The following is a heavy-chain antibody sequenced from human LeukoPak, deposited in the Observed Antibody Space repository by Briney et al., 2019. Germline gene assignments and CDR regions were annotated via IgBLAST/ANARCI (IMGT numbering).Heavy chain of an antibody. V-gene: IGHV1-46*01. CDR1: GYTFITYG. D-gene: IGHD1-26*01. J-gene: IGHJ3*02. Sequence: ASVKVSCKASGYTFITYGISWVRQAPGQGLEWMGIINPSGGSTSYAQKFQGRVTMTRDTSTSTVYMELSSLRSEDTAVYYCARGATGAFDIWGQGTMVTVSS. CDR2: INPSGGST. CDR3: ARGATGAFDI.